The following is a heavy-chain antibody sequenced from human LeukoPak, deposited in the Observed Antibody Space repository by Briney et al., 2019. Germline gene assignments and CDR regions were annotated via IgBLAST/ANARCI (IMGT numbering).Heavy chain of an antibody. CDR3: ARGHSSGYYRY. Sequence: GGSLRLSCAASGFTVSSNYMSWVRQAPGEGLEWVSVIYSGGSTYYADSVKGRFTISRDNSKNTLYLQMNSLRAEDTAVYYCARGHSSGYYRYWGQGTLVTVSS. D-gene: IGHD3-22*01. J-gene: IGHJ4*02. CDR2: IYSGGST. V-gene: IGHV3-66*01. CDR1: GFTVSSNY.